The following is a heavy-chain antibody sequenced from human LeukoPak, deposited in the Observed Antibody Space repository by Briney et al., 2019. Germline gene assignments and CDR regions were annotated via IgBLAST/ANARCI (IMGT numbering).Heavy chain of an antibody. CDR2: ISYDGSNK. J-gene: IGHJ5*02. V-gene: IGHV3-30*04. Sequence: GGSLRLSCAASGFTFRNYAIHWVRQAPGKGLEWVAVISYDGSNKYYADSVKGRFTIYRDNSKNTLYLQMNSLRAEDTAVYYCARDISMVRVNWFDPWGQGTLVTVSS. CDR1: GFTFRNYA. CDR3: ARDISMVRVNWFDP. D-gene: IGHD3-10*01.